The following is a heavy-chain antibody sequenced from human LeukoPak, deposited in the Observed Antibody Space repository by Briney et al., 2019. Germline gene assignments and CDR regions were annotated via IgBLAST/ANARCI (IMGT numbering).Heavy chain of an antibody. CDR1: GGSISSSSYS. J-gene: IGHJ4*02. Sequence: PSETLSLTSTVSGGSISSSSYSWGWIRQPPGKGLEWIGSIFYSGSTYYNPSLKSRVTISVDTSKNQFSLKLSSVTAADTAVYYCAAHYYGSESYYNDYWGQGTLVTASS. CDR2: IFYSGST. D-gene: IGHD3-10*01. V-gene: IGHV4-39*01. CDR3: AAHYYGSESYYNDY.